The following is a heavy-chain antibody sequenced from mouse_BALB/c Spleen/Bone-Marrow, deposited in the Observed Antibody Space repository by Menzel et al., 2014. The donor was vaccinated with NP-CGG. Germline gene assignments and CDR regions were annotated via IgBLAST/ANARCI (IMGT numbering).Heavy chain of an antibody. CDR1: GYTSTSYW. CDR2: IYPGDGDT. V-gene: IGHV1-87*01. J-gene: IGHJ4*01. D-gene: IGHD2-14*01. CDR3: ARAKRYGEMDY. Sequence: VQLQESGAELARPGASVKLSCKASGYTSTSYWMQWVKQRPGQGLEWIGAIYPGDGDTRFTQKFKGKATLTADKSSSTAYMQLSSLASEDSAVYYCARAKRYGEMDYWGQGTSVTVSS.